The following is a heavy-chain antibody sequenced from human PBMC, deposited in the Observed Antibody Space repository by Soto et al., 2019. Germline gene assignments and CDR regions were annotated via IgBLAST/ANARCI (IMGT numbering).Heavy chain of an antibody. D-gene: IGHD5-12*01. CDR1: GYTFTSYD. CDR3: ARSSGYDYLVDY. Sequence: GASVKVSCKASGYTFTSYDSNWVRQATGQGLEWMGWMNPNSGNTGYAQKFQGRVTMTRNTSISTAYMELSSLRSEDTAVNYCARSSGYDYLVDYWGQGTLVTVSS. CDR2: MNPNSGNT. J-gene: IGHJ4*02. V-gene: IGHV1-8*01.